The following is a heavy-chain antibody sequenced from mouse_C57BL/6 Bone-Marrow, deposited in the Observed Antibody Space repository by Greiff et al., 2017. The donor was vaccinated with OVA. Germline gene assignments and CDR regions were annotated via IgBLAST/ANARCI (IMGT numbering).Heavy chain of an antibody. V-gene: IGHV1-69*01. CDR1: GYTFTSYW. J-gene: IGHJ1*03. CDR3: ARGPRVLWDGGWYFDV. Sequence: QVQLQQPGAELVMPGASVKLSCKASGYTFTSYWMHWVKQRPGQGLEWIGEIDPSDSYTNYNQKFKGKSTLTVDKSSSTAYMQLSSLTSEDSAVYYCARGPRVLWDGGWYFDVWGTGTTVTVSS. CDR2: IDPSDSYT. D-gene: IGHD4-1*01.